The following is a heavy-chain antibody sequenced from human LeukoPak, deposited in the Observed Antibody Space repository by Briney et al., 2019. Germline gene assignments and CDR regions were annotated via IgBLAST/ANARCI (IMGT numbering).Heavy chain of an antibody. D-gene: IGHD2-15*01. Sequence: PGGSLRLSCAASGFTFSRYSMNWVRQAPGKGLEWVSSISSSSNYIYYADSVKGRFTISRDNAKNSLYLQMNSLRAEDTAVYYCARRAALDYWGQGTLVTVSS. J-gene: IGHJ4*02. CDR3: ARRAALDY. CDR2: ISSSSNYI. CDR1: GFTFSRYS. V-gene: IGHV3-21*01.